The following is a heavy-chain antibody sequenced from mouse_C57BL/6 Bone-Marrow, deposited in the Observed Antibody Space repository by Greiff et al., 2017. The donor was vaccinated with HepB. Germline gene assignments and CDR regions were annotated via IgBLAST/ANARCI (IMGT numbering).Heavy chain of an antibody. V-gene: IGHV5-16*01. D-gene: IGHD3-1*01. CDR2: INYDGSST. J-gene: IGHJ3*01. CDR3: ARVGHLGFAY. CDR1: GFTFSDYY. Sequence: EVKVVESEGGLVQPGSSMKLSCTASGFTFSDYYMAWVRQVPEKGLEWVANINYDGSSTYYLDSLKSRFIISRDNAKNILYLQMSSLKSEDTATYYCARVGHLGFAYWGQGTLVTVSA.